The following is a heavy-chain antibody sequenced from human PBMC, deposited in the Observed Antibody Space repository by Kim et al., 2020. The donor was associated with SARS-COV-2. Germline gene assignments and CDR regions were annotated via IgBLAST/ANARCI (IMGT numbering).Heavy chain of an antibody. CDR2: ISSSSSYI. V-gene: IGHV3-21*01. D-gene: IGHD3-10*01. Sequence: GGSLRLSCAASGFTFSSYSMNWVRQAPGKGLEWVSSISSSSSYIYYADSVKGRFTISRDNAKNSLYLQMNSLRAEDTAVYYCARDEVFELPQNAFDIWGQGTMVTVSS. CDR1: GFTFSSYS. J-gene: IGHJ3*02. CDR3: ARDEVFELPQNAFDI.